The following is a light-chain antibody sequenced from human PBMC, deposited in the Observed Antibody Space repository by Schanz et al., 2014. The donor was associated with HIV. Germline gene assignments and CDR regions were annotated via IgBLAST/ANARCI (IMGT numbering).Light chain of an antibody. V-gene: IGKV1-27*01. CDR1: QGMSND. J-gene: IGKJ4*01. CDR2: AAS. Sequence: DIQLTQSPSSLSASVGDRVTITCRASQGMSNDLAWYQQKPGKVPKLLSYAASTLQSGVPSRFSGSGSGTDFTLTISSLQPEDFATYYCQQFKTYPFTFGGGTKVEIK. CDR3: QQFKTYPFT.